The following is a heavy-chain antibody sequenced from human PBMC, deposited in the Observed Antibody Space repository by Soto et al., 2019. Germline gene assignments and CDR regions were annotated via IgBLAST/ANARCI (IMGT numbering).Heavy chain of an antibody. CDR2: IDPSDSYT. CDR3: ARRGVTTLGF. J-gene: IGHJ4*02. V-gene: IGHV5-10-1*01. D-gene: IGHD3-16*01. CDR1: GYSFTSDR. Sequence: EVQLVQSGAEVKKPGESLRISCKGSGYSFTSDRITWVRQMPGKGLEWMGMIDPSDSYTNYSPSFQGHVTISADKSISTAYLQWSSLQASDTATYYGARRGVTTLGFWGQGTLVTVSS.